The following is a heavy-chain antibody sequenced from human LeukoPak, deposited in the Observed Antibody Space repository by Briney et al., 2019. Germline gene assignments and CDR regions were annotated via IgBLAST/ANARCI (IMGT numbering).Heavy chain of an antibody. D-gene: IGHD1-14*01. CDR2: INHSGST. Sequence: PSETLSLTCAVYGGSFSGYYWSWIRQPPGKGPEWIGEINHSGSTNYNPSLKSRVTISVDTSKNQFSLKLSSVTAADTAVYYCARVEENRKAFDIWGQGTMVTVSS. J-gene: IGHJ3*02. CDR3: ARVEENRKAFDI. CDR1: GGSFSGYY. V-gene: IGHV4-34*01.